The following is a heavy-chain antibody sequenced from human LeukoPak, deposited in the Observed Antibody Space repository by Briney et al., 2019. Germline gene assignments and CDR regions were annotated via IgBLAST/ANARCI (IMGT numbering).Heavy chain of an antibody. CDR1: GGSISNYY. D-gene: IGHD2-2*01. Sequence: PSETLSLTCTVSGGSISNYYWSWIRQPPGKGLEWIGEINHTGSTNYNPSLKSRVTISVDMSKNQFSLKVTSMTAADTAVYYCASSVVVPSAADCWGQGTLVTVSS. CDR2: INHTGST. J-gene: IGHJ4*02. V-gene: IGHV4-34*01. CDR3: ASSVVVPSAADC.